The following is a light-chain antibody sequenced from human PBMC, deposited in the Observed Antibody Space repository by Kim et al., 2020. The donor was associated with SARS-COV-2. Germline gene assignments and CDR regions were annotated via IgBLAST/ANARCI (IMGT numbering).Light chain of an antibody. V-gene: IGKV1-27*01. Sequence: SASVGDRVTITCRASQDIAKSLAWYQQKPGKVPQVLIYAASTLQSGVPSRFSGSGSGTEFTLTIGSLQTEDVATYYCQKYNSAPWTFGPGTNLEI. J-gene: IGKJ1*01. CDR2: AAS. CDR1: QDIAKS. CDR3: QKYNSAPWT.